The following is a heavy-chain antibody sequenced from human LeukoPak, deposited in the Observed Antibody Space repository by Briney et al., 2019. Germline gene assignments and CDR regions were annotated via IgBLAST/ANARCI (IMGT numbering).Heavy chain of an antibody. J-gene: IGHJ5*02. D-gene: IGHD4-17*01. Sequence: PGESLKISCKGSGYSFTNYWIGWGRQMPGKGLEWMGIIYPGYSDTRYSPSFQGQVTISDDKSISTAYLQWSSLTASDTAMYYCARHANSDDYGFLDPWGQGTLVTVSS. V-gene: IGHV5-51*01. CDR1: GYSFTNYW. CDR3: ARHANSDDYGFLDP. CDR2: IYPGYSDT.